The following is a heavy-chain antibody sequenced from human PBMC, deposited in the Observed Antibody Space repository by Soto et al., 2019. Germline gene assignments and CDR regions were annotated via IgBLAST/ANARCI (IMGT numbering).Heavy chain of an antibody. V-gene: IGHV1-46*01. J-gene: IGHJ4*02. CDR2: INPSGGST. CDR1: GYTFTNYY. D-gene: IGHD4-4*01. Sequence: SVKVSCKASGYTFTNYYIHWVRQAPGQGLEWMGVINPSGGSTTYAQRFQGRVTLTRDTSTSTVYMQLSSLSSGDTAVYYCARTSLDYICDYWGQGTLVTVSS. CDR3: ARTSLDYICDY.